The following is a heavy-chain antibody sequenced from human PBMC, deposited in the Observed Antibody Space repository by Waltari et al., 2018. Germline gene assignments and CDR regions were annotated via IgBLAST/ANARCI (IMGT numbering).Heavy chain of an antibody. V-gene: IGHV4-34*01. CDR1: GGSFSGYY. D-gene: IGHD6-13*01. J-gene: IGHJ6*02. Sequence: QVQLQQWGAGLLKPSETLSLTCAVYGGSFSGYYWSWIRQPPGQGLEWIGEINHSGSTNYNPSLKSRVTISVDTSKNQFSLKLSSVTAADTAVYYCARGPHSSSWYAAYYYYYYGMDVWGQGTTVTVSS. CDR2: INHSGST. CDR3: ARGPHSSSWYAAYYYYYYGMDV.